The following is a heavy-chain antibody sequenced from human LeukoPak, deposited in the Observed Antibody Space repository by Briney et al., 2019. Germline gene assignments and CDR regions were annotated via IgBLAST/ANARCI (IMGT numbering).Heavy chain of an antibody. Sequence: GGSLRLSCAASGFTFSSYWMSWVRQAPGKGLEWVANIKQDGSEKYYVGSVKGRFTISRDNAKNSLYLQMNSLRAEDTAVYYCARWSCSGGSCYSYYFDYWGQGTLVTVSS. CDR3: ARWSCSGGSCYSYYFDY. J-gene: IGHJ4*02. V-gene: IGHV3-7*01. CDR2: IKQDGSEK. CDR1: GFTFSSYW. D-gene: IGHD2-15*01.